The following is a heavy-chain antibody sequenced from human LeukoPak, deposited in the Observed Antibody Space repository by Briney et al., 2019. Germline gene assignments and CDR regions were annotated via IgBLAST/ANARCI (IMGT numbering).Heavy chain of an antibody. Sequence: ASVKVSCKASGGTFSSYAISWVRQAPGQGREWMGGIIPIFGTANYAQKFQGRVTITADKSTSTAYMELSNLRSEDTAVYYCARAREMATISLFDYWGQGTLVTVSS. J-gene: IGHJ4*02. CDR1: GGTFSSYA. CDR2: IIPIFGTA. CDR3: ARAREMATISLFDY. D-gene: IGHD5-24*01. V-gene: IGHV1-69*06.